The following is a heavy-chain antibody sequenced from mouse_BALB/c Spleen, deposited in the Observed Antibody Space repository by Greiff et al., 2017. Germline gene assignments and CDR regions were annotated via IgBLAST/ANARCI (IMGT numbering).Heavy chain of an antibody. V-gene: IGHV6-6*02. CDR1: GFTFSNYW. D-gene: IGHD2-4*01. J-gene: IGHJ3*01. CDR2: IRLKSNNYAT. Sequence: EVKLMESGGGLVQPGGSMKLSCVASGFTFSNYWMNWVRQSPEKGLEWVAEIRLKSNNYATHYAESVKGRFTISRDDSKSSVYLQMNNLRAEDTGIYYCTREKDYPFAYWGQGTLVTVSA. CDR3: TREKDYPFAY.